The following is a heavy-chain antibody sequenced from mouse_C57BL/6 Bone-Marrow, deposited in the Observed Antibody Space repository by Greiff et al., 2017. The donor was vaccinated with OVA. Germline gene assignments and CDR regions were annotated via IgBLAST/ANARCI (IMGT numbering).Heavy chain of an antibody. CDR1: GYTFTSYW. J-gene: IGHJ4*01. Sequence: VQLQQPGAELVRPGSSVKLSCKASGYTFTSYWMDWVKQRPGQGLEWIGNIYPSDSETHYNQKFKDKATLTVDKSSSTAYMQLSSLTSEDSAVYDCARDGYYSAMCFCGQGTSVTVSS. CDR3: ARDGYYSAMCF. CDR2: IYPSDSET. V-gene: IGHV1-61*01. D-gene: IGHD2-3*01.